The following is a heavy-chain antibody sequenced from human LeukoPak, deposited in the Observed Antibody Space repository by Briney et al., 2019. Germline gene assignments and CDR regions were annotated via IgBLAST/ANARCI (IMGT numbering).Heavy chain of an antibody. CDR3: ARYDFWSGYTQGKDFDY. V-gene: IGHV3-7*01. CDR1: GFTFSSYW. Sequence: GGSLRLSCAASGFTFSSYWMSWVRQAPGKGLEWVANIKQDGSEKYYVDSVKGRFTISRDNAKNSLYLQMNSLRAEDTAVYYCARYDFWSGYTQGKDFDYWGQGTLVTVSS. CDR2: IKQDGSEK. D-gene: IGHD3-3*01. J-gene: IGHJ4*02.